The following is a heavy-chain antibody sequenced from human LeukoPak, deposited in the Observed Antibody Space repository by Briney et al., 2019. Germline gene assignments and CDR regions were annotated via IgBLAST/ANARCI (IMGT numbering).Heavy chain of an antibody. J-gene: IGHJ4*02. D-gene: IGHD5-24*01. CDR3: VRSYKTYYFDY. Sequence: SETLSLTCAVYGGSFSGYYWSWIRQPPGKGLEWIGEINHSGSTNYNPSLKSRVTISVDMSKNQFSLKLSSVTAADTAVYYCVRSYKTYYFDYWGQGTLVTVSS. V-gene: IGHV4-34*01. CDR1: GGSFSGYY. CDR2: INHSGST.